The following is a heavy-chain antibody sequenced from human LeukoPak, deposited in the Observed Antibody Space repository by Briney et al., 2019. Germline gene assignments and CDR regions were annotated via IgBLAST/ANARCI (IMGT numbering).Heavy chain of an antibody. CDR2: ISAYNGNT. CDR3: ARTVGPYGDYGGAFDI. CDR1: GYTFTGYF. V-gene: IGHV1-18*04. J-gene: IGHJ3*02. Sequence: GASVKVSCKTSGYTFTGYFMYWVRQAPGQGLEWMGWISAYNGNTNYAQKLQGRVTMTTDTSTSTAYMELRSLRSDDTAVYYCARTVGPYGDYGGAFDIWGQGTMVTVSS. D-gene: IGHD4-17*01.